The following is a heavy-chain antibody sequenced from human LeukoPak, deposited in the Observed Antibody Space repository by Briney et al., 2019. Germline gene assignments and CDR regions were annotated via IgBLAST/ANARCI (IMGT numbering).Heavy chain of an antibody. V-gene: IGHV3-30*04. CDR3: ARDSSGNWNYYYYYYMDV. CDR1: GFTFSSYA. D-gene: IGHD1-20*01. Sequence: PGRSLRLSCAASGFTFSSYAMHWVRQAPGKGLEWVAVISYDGSNKYYADSVKGRFTISRDNSKNTLYLQMNSLRAEDTAVYYCARDSSGNWNYYYYYYMDVWGKGTTVTVSS. J-gene: IGHJ6*03. CDR2: ISYDGSNK.